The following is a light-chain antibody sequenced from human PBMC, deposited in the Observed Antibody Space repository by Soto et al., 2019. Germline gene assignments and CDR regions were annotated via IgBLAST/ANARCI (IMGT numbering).Light chain of an antibody. CDR3: HQRSNLVS. Sequence: IGLTQNAYTSSLSPGQSATLSCRASQSVLTYLGWYQQKPGQAPRLLISDASTRASGIPARFSGSGSGTDFSLTIISLEPEDFAVYYCHQRSNLVSCGPGTRLEIK. CDR1: QSVLTY. J-gene: IGKJ5*01. V-gene: IGKV3-11*01. CDR2: DAS.